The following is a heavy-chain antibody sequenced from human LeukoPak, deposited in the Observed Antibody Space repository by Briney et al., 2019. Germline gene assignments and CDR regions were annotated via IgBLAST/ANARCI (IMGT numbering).Heavy chain of an antibody. CDR2: ISFDGSDK. V-gene: IGHV3-30*03. CDR1: GFTFSSYG. CDR3: ARAEKIAVAGMGYYFDY. J-gene: IGHJ4*02. D-gene: IGHD6-19*01. Sequence: GGSLRLSCAASGFTFSSYGLHWVRQAPGKGLEWVAVISFDGSDKYYADSVKGRFTISRDNSKNTLYLQMNSLRAEDTAAYYCARAEKIAVAGMGYYFDYWGQGTLVTVSS.